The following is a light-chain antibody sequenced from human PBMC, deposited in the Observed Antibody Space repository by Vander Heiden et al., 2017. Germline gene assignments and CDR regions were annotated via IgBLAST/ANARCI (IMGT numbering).Light chain of an antibody. CDR3: QQYYSTPLT. CDR2: WAS. J-gene: IGKJ1*01. CDR1: QSVLYSSNNKNY. V-gene: IGKV4-1*01. Sequence: DLVLPQSPDSLAVSLGERATINGKSSQSVLYSSNNKNYLAWYQQKPGQPPKLLIYWASTRESGVPDRFSGSGSGTDFTLTISSLQAEDLAVYYCQQYYSTPLTFGQGTKVEIK.